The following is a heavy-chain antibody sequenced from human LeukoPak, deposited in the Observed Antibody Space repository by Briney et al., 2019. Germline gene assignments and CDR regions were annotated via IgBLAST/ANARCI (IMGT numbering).Heavy chain of an antibody. Sequence: ASVKVSCKASGFTFSGYYIHWVRQAPGQGLEWMGYINPHSGVTSFPQKFQGRVTLSTDTSISAAYMELSSLISDDTAKYYCVREGNEELNKNFDQWGQGAPVTVSS. CDR1: GFTFSGYY. CDR3: VREGNEELNKNFDQ. CDR2: INPHSGVT. D-gene: IGHD1-26*01. J-gene: IGHJ4*02. V-gene: IGHV1-2*02.